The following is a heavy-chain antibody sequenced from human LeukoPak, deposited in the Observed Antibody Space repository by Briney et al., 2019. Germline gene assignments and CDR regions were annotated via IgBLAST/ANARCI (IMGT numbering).Heavy chain of an antibody. D-gene: IGHD2-2*01. CDR3: TTDREDPCYHSPYDAFDI. J-gene: IGHJ3*02. Sequence: TSVKVSCKASGFTFSASYIHWVRQGPGQGLEWVGWIDPNNGGTNCAQRFQGRVTLTRDTSVTTAYMELSRLRSDDAAVYFCTTDREDPCYHSPYDAFDIWGQGTMVTVSS. V-gene: IGHV1-2*02. CDR2: IDPNNGGT. CDR1: GFTFSASY.